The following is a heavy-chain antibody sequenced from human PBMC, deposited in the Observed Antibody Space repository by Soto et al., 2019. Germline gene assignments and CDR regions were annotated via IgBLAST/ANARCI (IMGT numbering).Heavy chain of an antibody. J-gene: IGHJ4*02. CDR3: ARVLSTYYYDSSGYYRDY. Sequence: QVQLVQSGAEVKKPGSSVKVSCKASGGTFSSYAISWVRQAPGQGLEWMGGITPIFGTANYAQKFQGRVTITADESTSTAYMELSSLRSEDTAVYYCARVLSTYYYDSSGYYRDYWGQGTLVTVSS. V-gene: IGHV1-69*01. D-gene: IGHD3-22*01. CDR1: GGTFSSYA. CDR2: ITPIFGTA.